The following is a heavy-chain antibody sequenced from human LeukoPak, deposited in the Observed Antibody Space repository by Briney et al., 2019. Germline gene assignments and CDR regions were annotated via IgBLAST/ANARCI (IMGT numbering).Heavy chain of an antibody. CDR1: DESFNGYY. CDR3: ARVGRYSYAHNS. Sequence: PSETLSLTCAVYDESFNGYYWSLVRQAPGKGLEWVANIKQDGSEKYYVDSVKGRFTISRDNAKNSLFLRMNSPRAEDTAVYYCARVGRYSYAHNSWGQGTLVTVSS. CDR2: IKQDGSEK. V-gene: IGHV3-7*01. J-gene: IGHJ4*02. D-gene: IGHD5-18*01.